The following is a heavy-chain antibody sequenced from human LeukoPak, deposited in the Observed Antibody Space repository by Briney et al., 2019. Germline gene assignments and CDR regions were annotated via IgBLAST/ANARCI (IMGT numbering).Heavy chain of an antibody. CDR2: ISGSGGST. D-gene: IGHD3-22*01. CDR3: ARAFTPYYYDSSGYHDAFDI. CDR1: GFTFSSYG. J-gene: IGHJ3*02. Sequence: GGSLRLSCAASGFTFSSYGMSWVRQAPGKGLEWVSAISGSGGSTYYADSVKGRFTISRDNSKNTLYLQMNSLRAEDTAVYYCARAFTPYYYDSSGYHDAFDIWGQGTMVTVSS. V-gene: IGHV3-23*01.